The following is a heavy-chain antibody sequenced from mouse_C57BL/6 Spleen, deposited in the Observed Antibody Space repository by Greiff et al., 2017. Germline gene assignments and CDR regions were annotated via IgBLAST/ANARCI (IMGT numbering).Heavy chain of an antibody. Sequence: VQLKQSGGDLVKPGGSLKLSCAASGFTFSSYGMSWVRQTPDKRLEWVATISSGGSYTYYPDSVKGRFTISRDNAKNTLYLQMSSLKSEDTAMYYCARQDYGYDDLYFDYWGQGTTLTVSS. CDR3: ARQDYGYDDLYFDY. D-gene: IGHD2-2*01. CDR2: ISSGGSYT. V-gene: IGHV5-6*01. J-gene: IGHJ2*01. CDR1: GFTFSSYG.